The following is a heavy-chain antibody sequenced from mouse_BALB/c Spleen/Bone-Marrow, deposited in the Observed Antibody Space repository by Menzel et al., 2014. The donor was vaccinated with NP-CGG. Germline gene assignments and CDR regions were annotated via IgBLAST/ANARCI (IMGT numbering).Heavy chain of an antibody. V-gene: IGHV5-6-2*01. J-gene: IGHJ3*01. CDR2: INSNGGST. CDR1: GFTFSNYY. Sequence: DVKLVESGGGLVNLGGSLKLSCAASGFTFSNYYMSWVRQSPEKRLELVAAINSNGGSTYYPDTVKGRFTISRDNAKNTLYLHISSLKSEDTALYYCAGSAWFAYWGQGTLVTVSA. CDR3: AGSAWFAY.